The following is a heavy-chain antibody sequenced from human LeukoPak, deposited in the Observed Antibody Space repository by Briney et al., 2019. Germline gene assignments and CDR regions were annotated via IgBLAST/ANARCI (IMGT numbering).Heavy chain of an antibody. J-gene: IGHJ3*02. V-gene: IGHV4-59*01. D-gene: IGHD3-22*01. CDR2: IYYSGST. Sequence: SETLSLTCTVSGGSISSYYWSWIRQPPGKGLEWIGYIYYSGSTNYNPSLKSRVTISVDTSKNQFSLKLSSVTAADTAVYYCARDHYYDSSRSPDAFDIWGQGTMVTVSS. CDR1: GGSISSYY. CDR3: ARDHYYDSSRSPDAFDI.